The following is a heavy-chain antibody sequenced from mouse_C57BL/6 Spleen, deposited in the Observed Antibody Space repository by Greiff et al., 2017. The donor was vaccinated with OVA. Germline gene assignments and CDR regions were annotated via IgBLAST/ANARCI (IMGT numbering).Heavy chain of an antibody. J-gene: IGHJ3*01. D-gene: IGHD3-3*01. CDR3: ARERDVRFAY. Sequence: VQLQQSGAELARPGASVKLSCKASGYTFTSYGISWVKQRTGQGLEWIGEIYPRSGNTYYNEKFKGKATLTADKSSSTAYMELRSLTTEDSAVYFCARERDVRFAYWGQGTLVTVSA. CDR2: IYPRSGNT. CDR1: GYTFTSYG. V-gene: IGHV1-81*01.